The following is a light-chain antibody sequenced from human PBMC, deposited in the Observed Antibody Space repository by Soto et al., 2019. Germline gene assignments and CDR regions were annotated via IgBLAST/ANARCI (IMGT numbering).Light chain of an antibody. Sequence: QSALAQPASVSGSPGQSITISCTGTSSDVGGYNYVSWYQHHPGKAPKLMIYDVSNRPSGVSNRSSGSKSGNTASLTISGLQPEDEADYYCCSYTTSNTRQIVFGTGTKVTVL. CDR3: CSYTTSNTRQIV. CDR2: DVS. CDR1: SSDVGGYNY. V-gene: IGLV2-14*03. J-gene: IGLJ1*01.